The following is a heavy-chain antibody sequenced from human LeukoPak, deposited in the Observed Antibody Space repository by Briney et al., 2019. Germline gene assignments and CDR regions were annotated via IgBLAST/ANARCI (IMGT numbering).Heavy chain of an antibody. Sequence: GGSLRLSCAASGFTFSSYWMHWVRQAPGKGLEWVSSISSSSSYIYYADSVKGRFTISRDNAKNSLYLQMNSLRAEDTAVYYCARTGSGMVRGELDYWGQGTLVTVSS. CDR3: ARTGSGMVRGELDY. CDR2: ISSSSSYI. CDR1: GFTFSSYW. V-gene: IGHV3-21*01. J-gene: IGHJ4*02. D-gene: IGHD3-10*01.